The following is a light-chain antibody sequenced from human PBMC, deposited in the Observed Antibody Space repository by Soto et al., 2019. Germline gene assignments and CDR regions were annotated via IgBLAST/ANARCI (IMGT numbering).Light chain of an antibody. V-gene: IGLV1-40*01. CDR2: SNY. CDR3: QSYDNSLSAVV. Sequence: QSVLTQPPSVSGAPGQTVTISCSGSDSNIGAGYDLHWYQQVPGTAPKLLIHSNYLRASGVPDRFSASKSVTSASLAITGLQAEDEADYYCQSYDNSLSAVVFGGGTKLTVL. CDR1: DSNIGAGYD. J-gene: IGLJ2*01.